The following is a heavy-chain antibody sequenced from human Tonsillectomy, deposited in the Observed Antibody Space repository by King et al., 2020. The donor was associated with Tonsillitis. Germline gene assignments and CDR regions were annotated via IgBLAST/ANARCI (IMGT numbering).Heavy chain of an antibody. J-gene: IGHJ6*02. CDR3: ARASTTYCRGGSCLYYYYGLDV. Sequence: VQLVESGAEVKKPGASVKVSCKASEYTFPDYYMHWVRQAPGQGLEWMGWINPKSGGTNYAQKFQGRVTLSRDTSISTAYMELSGLRSDDTAVYYCARASTTYCRGGSCLYYYYGLDVWGQGTTVTVSS. CDR1: EYTFPDYY. CDR2: INPKSGGT. V-gene: IGHV1-2*02. D-gene: IGHD2-15*01.